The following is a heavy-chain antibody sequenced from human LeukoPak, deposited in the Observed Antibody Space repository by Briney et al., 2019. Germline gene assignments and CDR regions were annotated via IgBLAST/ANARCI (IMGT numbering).Heavy chain of an antibody. CDR2: IIPIFGTA. CDR3: ARELDYGDYPFDY. V-gene: IGHV1-69*05. J-gene: IGHJ4*02. Sequence: ASVKVSCKASGGTFSSYAISWVRQAPGQGLEWMGRIIPIFGTANYAQKFQGRVTITTDESTSTAYMELSSLRSEDTAAYYCARELDYGDYPFDYWGQGTLVTVSS. CDR1: GGTFSSYA. D-gene: IGHD4-17*01.